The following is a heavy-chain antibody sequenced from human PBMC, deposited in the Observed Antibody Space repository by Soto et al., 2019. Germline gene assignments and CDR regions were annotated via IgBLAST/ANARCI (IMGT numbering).Heavy chain of an antibody. V-gene: IGHV4-39*01. D-gene: IGHD6-19*01. Sequence: SETLSLTCTVSGGSISSSSYYWGWIRQPPGKGLEWIGSIYYSGSTYYNPSLKSRVTISVDTSKNQFSLKLSSVTAADTAVYYCARTRAVWFDPWGQGTLVTVS. CDR3: ARTRAVWFDP. CDR1: GGSISSSSYY. CDR2: IYYSGST. J-gene: IGHJ5*02.